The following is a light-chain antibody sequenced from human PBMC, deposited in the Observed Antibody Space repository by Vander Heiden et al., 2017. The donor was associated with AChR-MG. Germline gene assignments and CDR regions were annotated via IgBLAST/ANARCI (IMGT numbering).Light chain of an antibody. V-gene: IGLV1-47*01. CDR3: AAWDDSLGGLWV. J-gene: IGLJ3*02. CDR1: SSNIESHY. Sequence: QSVLTQPPSASGTPGQRVTISCSGSSSNIESHYVHWYRQVPGTAPQVVIYRNFQRPSGVPDRFSGSKSGTSASLAISGLRSEDEADYYCAAWDDSLGGLWVFGGGTKLTVL. CDR2: RNF.